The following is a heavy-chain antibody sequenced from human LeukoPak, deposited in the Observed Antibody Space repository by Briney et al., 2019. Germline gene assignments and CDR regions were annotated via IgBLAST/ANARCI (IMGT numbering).Heavy chain of an antibody. J-gene: IGHJ6*03. Sequence: GGSLRLSCAASGFTFDDYGMSWVRQAPGKGLEWVSGINWNGGSTGYADSVKGRFTISRDNAKNSLYLQMNSLRAEDTALYYCARVGGGYDFAYYYYYMDVWGKGTTVTVSS. CDR1: GFTFDDYG. D-gene: IGHD5-12*01. V-gene: IGHV3-20*04. CDR3: ARVGGGYDFAYYYYYMDV. CDR2: INWNGGST.